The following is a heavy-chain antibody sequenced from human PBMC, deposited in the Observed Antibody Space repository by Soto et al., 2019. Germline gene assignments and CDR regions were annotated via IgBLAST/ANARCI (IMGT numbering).Heavy chain of an antibody. Sequence: EVQLLESGGGLVQSGGSLRLSCAASGLTFSSYAMSWVRQAPGKGLEWVSVISGSGGSTYYADSVKGRFTISRDNSKNTLYLQMNSLRAEDTAVYYCAKRGSGSQFDYWGQGTLVTVSS. D-gene: IGHD1-26*01. V-gene: IGHV3-23*01. CDR2: ISGSGGST. CDR1: GLTFSSYA. CDR3: AKRGSGSQFDY. J-gene: IGHJ4*02.